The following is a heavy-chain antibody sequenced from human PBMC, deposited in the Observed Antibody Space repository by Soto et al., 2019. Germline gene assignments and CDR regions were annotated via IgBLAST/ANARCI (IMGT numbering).Heavy chain of an antibody. CDR2: ISSGGGT. D-gene: IGHD3-16*01. J-gene: IGHJ6*02. V-gene: IGHV3-23*01. CDR3: ARFTVEVGAAGWGRPMDV. Sequence: EVQLLESGGGLVQPGGSLRLSCAASGFTFSSHVMTWVRQGPGKGLQWVSTISSGGGTYYADSVKGRFTISRDNSRNTLYLQMNSLSAEDTAVYYCARFTVEVGAAGWGRPMDVWGQGTTVTVSS. CDR1: GFTFSSHV.